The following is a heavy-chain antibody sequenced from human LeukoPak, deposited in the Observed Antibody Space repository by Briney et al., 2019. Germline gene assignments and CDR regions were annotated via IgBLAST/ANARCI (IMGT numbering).Heavy chain of an antibody. D-gene: IGHD3-10*01. CDR1: GGTFSSYA. Sequence: SVKVSCKASGGTFSSYAISWVRQAPGQGLEWMGGIIPIFGTANYAQKFQGRVTITADESTSTAYMGLSSLRSEDTAVYYCARGPASGSYYWHYYYYMDVWGKGTTVTVSS. CDR3: ARGPASGSYYWHYYYYMDV. V-gene: IGHV1-69*13. CDR2: IIPIFGTA. J-gene: IGHJ6*03.